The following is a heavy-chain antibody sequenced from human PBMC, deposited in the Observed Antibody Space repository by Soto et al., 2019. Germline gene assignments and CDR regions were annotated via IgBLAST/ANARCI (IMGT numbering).Heavy chain of an antibody. Sequence: ASVKVSCKASGYTFTSYYMHWVRQAPGQGLEWMGIINPSGGSTNYAQKLQGRVTMTTDTSTSTAYMELRSLRSDDTAVYYCARDHRKYYYDSSGYYALHYWGQGTLVTVSS. D-gene: IGHD3-22*01. J-gene: IGHJ4*02. CDR1: GYTFTSYY. V-gene: IGHV1-46*01. CDR3: ARDHRKYYYDSSGYYALHY. CDR2: INPSGGST.